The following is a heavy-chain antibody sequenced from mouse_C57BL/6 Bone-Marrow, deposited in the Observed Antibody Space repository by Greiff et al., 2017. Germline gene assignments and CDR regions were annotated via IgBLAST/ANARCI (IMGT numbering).Heavy chain of an antibody. CDR3: ARHYDYDVLWYFDV. CDR1: GFTFSSYG. Sequence: EVHLVESGGDLVKPGGSLKLSCAASGFTFSSYGMSWVRQTPDKRLEWVATISSGGSYTYYPDSVKGRFTISRDNAKNTLYLQMSSLKSEDTAMYYCARHYDYDVLWYFDVWGTGTTVTVSS. D-gene: IGHD2-4*01. J-gene: IGHJ1*03. CDR2: ISSGGSYT. V-gene: IGHV5-6*01.